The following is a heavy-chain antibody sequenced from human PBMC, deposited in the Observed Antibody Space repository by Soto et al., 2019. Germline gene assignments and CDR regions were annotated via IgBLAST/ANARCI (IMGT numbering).Heavy chain of an antibody. CDR1: GFTFSIYA. V-gene: IGHV3-64D*06. J-gene: IGHJ4*02. Sequence: GGSLRLSCAASGFTFSIYAMHWVRQAPGKGLEYVSSISINGGSTHYADSVKGRFTISRDNSKNTQYLQMSSLRADDTALYYCVKGEYYYDSSGYYPFDYWGQGTLVTVSS. CDR3: VKGEYYYDSSGYYPFDY. CDR2: ISINGGST. D-gene: IGHD3-22*01.